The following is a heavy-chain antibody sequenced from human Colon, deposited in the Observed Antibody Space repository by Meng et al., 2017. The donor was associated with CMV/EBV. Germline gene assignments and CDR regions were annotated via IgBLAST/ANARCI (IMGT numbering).Heavy chain of an antibody. CDR2: IGSDGSIK. CDR1: GFTFNTHG. J-gene: IGHJ4*02. Sequence: GGSLRLSCTASGFTFNTHGMHWVRQAPGKGLEWVAFIGSDGSIKRYSDSVKGRFNISRDNSKSTLWLQMHSLRPEDTALYYCAREGYSNFDYWGQGTLVTVSS. CDR3: AREGYSNFDY. D-gene: IGHD4-11*01. V-gene: IGHV3-30*02.